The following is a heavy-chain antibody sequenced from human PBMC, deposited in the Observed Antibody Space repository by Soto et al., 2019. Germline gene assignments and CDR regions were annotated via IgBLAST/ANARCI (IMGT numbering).Heavy chain of an antibody. CDR3: ARGQQLELNDY. CDR1: GGSVSSGNSY. CDR2: IYYSGST. V-gene: IGHV4-61*01. D-gene: IGHD1-1*01. J-gene: IGHJ4*02. Sequence: PSETLCVTCTVSGGSVSSGNSYWSWIRQPPGKGLEWIGYIYYSGSTNYNPSLKSRVTISVDTSKSQFSLKLSSVTAADTAVYYCARGQQLELNDYGGQGPRVTVS.